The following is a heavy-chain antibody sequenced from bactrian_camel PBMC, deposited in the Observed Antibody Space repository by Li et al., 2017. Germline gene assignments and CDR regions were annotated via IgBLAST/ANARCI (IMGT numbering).Heavy chain of an antibody. CDR2: ISAGGGNT. V-gene: IGHV3S54*01. D-gene: IGHD5*01. CDR1: KRLGC. J-gene: IGHJ4*01. Sequence: HVQLVESGGGSVQAGGSLTLRRTYTKRLGCMAWFRQAPGKEREGVAAISAGGGNTVSADSVRGRFTISQDSATSTVSLQMDSLTPEDTAMYYCAASLGKTYCHAAFFLTRSRPNFGQMGQGTQVTVS.